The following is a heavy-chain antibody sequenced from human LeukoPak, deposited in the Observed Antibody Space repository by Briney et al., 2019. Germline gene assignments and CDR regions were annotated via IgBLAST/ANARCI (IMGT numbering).Heavy chain of an antibody. CDR3: ARSLQGAYSSSWYPVYYYYYYMDV. CDR2: FDPEDGET. Sequence: ASVKVSCKVSGYTLTELSMHWVRQAPGKGLEWMGGFDPEDGETIYAQKFQGRVTMTEDTSTDTAYMELSSLRSEDTAVYYCARSLQGAYSSSWYPVYYYYYYMDVWGKRTTVTVSS. J-gene: IGHJ6*03. V-gene: IGHV1-24*01. D-gene: IGHD6-13*01. CDR1: GYTLTELS.